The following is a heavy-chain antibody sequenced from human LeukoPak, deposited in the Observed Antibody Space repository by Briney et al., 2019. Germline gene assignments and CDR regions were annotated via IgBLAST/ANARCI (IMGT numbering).Heavy chain of an antibody. CDR3: ASRLYCSNTRCRNFPFAY. J-gene: IGHJ4*02. CDR2: IIPIFGTA. D-gene: IGHD2-2*01. CDR1: GGTFSSYA. V-gene: IGHV1-69*01. Sequence: SVKVSCKASGGTFSSYAINWVRQAPGQGLEWMGGIIPIFGTANYAQKFQDRVTITADESTSTAYMELSSLRSEDTAIYYCASRLYCSNTRCRNFPFAYWGQGTLVNVSS.